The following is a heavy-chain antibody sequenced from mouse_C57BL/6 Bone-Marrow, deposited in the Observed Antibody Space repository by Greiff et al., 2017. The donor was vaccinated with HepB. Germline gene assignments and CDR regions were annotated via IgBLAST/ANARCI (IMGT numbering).Heavy chain of an antibody. CDR1: GYTFTSYW. J-gene: IGHJ1*03. Sequence: QVQLQQPGAELVKPGASVKMSCKASGYTFTSYWITWVKQRPGQGLEWIGDIYPGSGSTNYNEKFKSKATLTVATSSSTAYMQLSSLTSEDSAVYYCAKANYSNWYFDVWGTGTTVTVSS. V-gene: IGHV1-55*01. CDR3: AKANYSNWYFDV. D-gene: IGHD2-5*01. CDR2: IYPGSGST.